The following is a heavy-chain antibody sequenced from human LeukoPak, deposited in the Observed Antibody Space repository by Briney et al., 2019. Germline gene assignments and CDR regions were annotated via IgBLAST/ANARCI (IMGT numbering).Heavy chain of an antibody. J-gene: IGHJ5*02. D-gene: IGHD6-13*01. CDR2: LNPNSGNT. CDR1: GYTFTSYD. V-gene: IGHV1-8*01. CDR3: ARGRTSRSWYVGWRVPFDP. Sequence: GASVKVSCKASGYTFTSYDINWVRQATGQGLEWMGWLNPNSGNTGYAQKFQGRVTMTRNTSISTAYMELSSLRSVDTAVYYCARGRTSRSWYVGWRVPFDPWGQGTLVTVSS.